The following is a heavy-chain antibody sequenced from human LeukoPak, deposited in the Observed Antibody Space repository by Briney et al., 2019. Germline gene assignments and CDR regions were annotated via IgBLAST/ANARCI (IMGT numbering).Heavy chain of an antibody. Sequence: GGSLRLSCAASGFTFSSYEMNWVRQAPGKGLEWVSYISSTGTTIYYADSVKGRFTISRDNAKNSLYLQMNSLRAEDTAAYNCARGKEYSSSWFGFVRSNWFDPWGQGTLVTVSS. CDR1: GFTFSSYE. CDR2: ISSTGTTI. CDR3: ARGKEYSSSWFGFVRSNWFDP. D-gene: IGHD6-13*01. J-gene: IGHJ5*02. V-gene: IGHV3-48*03.